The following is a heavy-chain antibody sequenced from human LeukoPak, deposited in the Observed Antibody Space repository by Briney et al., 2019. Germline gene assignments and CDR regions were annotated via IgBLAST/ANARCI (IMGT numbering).Heavy chain of an antibody. CDR3: AKDSPSGSYSNGVDY. CDR1: GFTFSSYG. J-gene: IGHJ4*02. CDR2: ISYDGSNK. V-gene: IGHV3-30*18. Sequence: GRSLRLSCAASGFTFSSYGMDWVRQAPGKGLEWVAVISYDGSNKYYADSVKGRFTISRDNSKNTLYLQMNGLRAEDTAVYYCAKDSPSGSYSNGVDYWGQGTLVTVSS. D-gene: IGHD1-26*01.